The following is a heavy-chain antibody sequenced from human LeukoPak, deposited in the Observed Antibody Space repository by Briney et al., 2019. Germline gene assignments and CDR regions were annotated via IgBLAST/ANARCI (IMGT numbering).Heavy chain of an antibody. Sequence: GGSLRLSCAASGFTFSSYAMHWVRQAPGKGLEWVAVISYDGSNKYYADSVKGRFTISRDNSKNTLYLQMNSLRAGDTAVYYCARDYYGSGSPDYWGQGTLVTVSS. CDR1: GFTFSSYA. V-gene: IGHV3-30*04. J-gene: IGHJ4*02. D-gene: IGHD3-10*01. CDR2: ISYDGSNK. CDR3: ARDYYGSGSPDY.